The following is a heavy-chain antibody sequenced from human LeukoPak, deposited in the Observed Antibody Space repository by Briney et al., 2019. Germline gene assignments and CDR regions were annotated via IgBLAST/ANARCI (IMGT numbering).Heavy chain of an antibody. CDR1: GFTFSSYA. CDR3: AKDLGYVLRFFGPKDHDP. J-gene: IGHJ5*02. D-gene: IGHD3-3*01. Sequence: GGSLRLSCAASGFTFSSYAMSWVRQAPGKGLEWVSAISGSGGSTYYADSVKGRFTISRDNSKNTLYLQMNSLRAENTAVYYCAKDLGYVLRFFGPKDHDPWGQGTLVTVSS. CDR2: ISGSGGST. V-gene: IGHV3-23*01.